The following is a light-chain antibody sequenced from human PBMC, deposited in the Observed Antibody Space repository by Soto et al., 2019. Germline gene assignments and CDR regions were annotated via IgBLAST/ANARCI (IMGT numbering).Light chain of an antibody. V-gene: IGLV2-14*01. CDR1: SSDVGNYKY. CDR2: EVS. J-gene: IGLJ1*01. Sequence: QSVLTQPASVSGSPGQSITISCTGTSSDVGNYKYVSWYQQHPGKAPKLMIYEVSNRPSGVSNRFSGAKSGNTASLTISGLQAEDENDYYCFSYTGRGTYVVGTGTKFAVL. CDR3: FSYTGRGTYV.